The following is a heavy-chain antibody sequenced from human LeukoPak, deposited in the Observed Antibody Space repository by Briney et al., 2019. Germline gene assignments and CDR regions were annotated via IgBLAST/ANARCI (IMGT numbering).Heavy chain of an antibody. D-gene: IGHD1-26*01. J-gene: IGHJ4*02. CDR2: ISPGGGPT. Sequence: GGSLRLSCAGSGFPFSIYGMNWVRQAPGKGLEWVSGISPGGGPTYYADSVKGRFTISRDDSKNTLYLQMNNLRAEDTAVYYCARVSRWERRIDYWGQGTLVTVSS. CDR1: GFPFSIYG. CDR3: ARVSRWERRIDY. V-gene: IGHV3-23*01.